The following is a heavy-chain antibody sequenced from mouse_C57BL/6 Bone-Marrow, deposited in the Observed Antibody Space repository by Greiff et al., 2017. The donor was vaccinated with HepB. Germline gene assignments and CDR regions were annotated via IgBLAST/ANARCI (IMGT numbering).Heavy chain of an antibody. D-gene: IGHD6-1*01. CDR2: IDPSDSYT. Sequence: QVQLQQPGAELVMPGASVKLSCKASGYTFTSYWMHWVKQRPGQGLEWIGEIDPSDSYTNYNQKFKGKSTLTVDKSSSTAYMQLSSLTSEDSAVYYCARSPHPFDYWGQCTTLTVSS. CDR3: ARSPHPFDY. V-gene: IGHV1-69*01. J-gene: IGHJ2*01. CDR1: GYTFTSYW.